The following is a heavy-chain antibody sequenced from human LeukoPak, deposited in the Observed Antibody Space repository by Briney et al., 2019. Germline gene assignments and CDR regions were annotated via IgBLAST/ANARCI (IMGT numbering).Heavy chain of an antibody. D-gene: IGHD2-2*01. V-gene: IGHV1-8*03. CDR3: ARGLDQLLNIRWYNWFDP. J-gene: IGHJ5*02. CDR2: MNPNSGNT. Sequence: VASVKVSCKASGYTFTSCDINWVRQATGQGLEWMGWMNPNSGNTGYAQKFQGRVTITRNTSISTAYMELSSLRSEDTAVYYCARGLDQLLNIRWYNWFDPWGQGTLVTVSS. CDR1: GYTFTSCD.